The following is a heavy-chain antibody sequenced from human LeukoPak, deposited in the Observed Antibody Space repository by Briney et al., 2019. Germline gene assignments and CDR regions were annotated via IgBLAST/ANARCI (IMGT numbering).Heavy chain of an antibody. Sequence: SETLSLTCTVSGYSISSGYYWGWIRQPPGKGLEWIGSIYHSGSTYYNPSLKSRVTISVDTSKNQFSLKLSSVTAADTAVYYCSRGGSYFAFDIWGQGTMATVSS. J-gene: IGHJ3*02. D-gene: IGHD1-26*01. V-gene: IGHV4-38-2*02. CDR1: GYSISSGYY. CDR2: IYHSGST. CDR3: SRGGSYFAFDI.